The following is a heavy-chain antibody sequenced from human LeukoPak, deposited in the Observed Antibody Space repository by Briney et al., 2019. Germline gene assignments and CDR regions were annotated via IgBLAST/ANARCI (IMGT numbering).Heavy chain of an antibody. CDR1: GYTFTGYY. D-gene: IGHD1-26*01. V-gene: IGHV1-2*02. CDR3: ARTKVGATIYFDY. Sequence: ASLKVSCKASGYTFTGYYMHWVRQAPGQRLEWMGWINPNSGGTNYAQKFQGRVTMTRDTSISTAYMELSRLRSDDTAVYYCARTKVGATIYFDYWGQGTLVTVSS. CDR2: INPNSGGT. J-gene: IGHJ4*02.